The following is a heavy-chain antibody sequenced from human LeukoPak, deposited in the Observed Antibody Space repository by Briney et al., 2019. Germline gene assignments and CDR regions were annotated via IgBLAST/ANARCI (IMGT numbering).Heavy chain of an antibody. CDR3: ARCLAAQKFDY. CDR1: GASISDYY. D-gene: IGHD6-6*01. J-gene: IGHJ4*02. Sequence: NPSETLSLTCTVSGASISDYYYSWIRQPPGKGLEWIGYIYHSGSTNYNPSLQSRVTISVDTSKNQFSLRLSSLTAADTAVYYCARCLAAQKFDYWGQGTLVTVSS. V-gene: IGHV4-59*01. CDR2: IYHSGST.